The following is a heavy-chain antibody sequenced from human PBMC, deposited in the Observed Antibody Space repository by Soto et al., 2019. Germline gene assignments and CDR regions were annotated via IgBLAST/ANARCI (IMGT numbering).Heavy chain of an antibody. J-gene: IGHJ4*02. CDR1: GFTVTINY. Sequence: EVQVVESGGGLIQPGGSLRLSCAVSGFTVTINYMSWVRQSPGKGLEWVSVIYIGGSTYYADSVKGRFTISRDTSKNTLYLQRNSRRGEDTAVYYCHGYGYWGQGTLVTVSS. V-gene: IGHV3-53*01. D-gene: IGHD5-12*01. CDR2: IYIGGST. CDR3: HGYGY.